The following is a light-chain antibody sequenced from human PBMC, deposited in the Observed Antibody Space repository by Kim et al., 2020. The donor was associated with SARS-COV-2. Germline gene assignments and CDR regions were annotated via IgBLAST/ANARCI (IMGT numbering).Light chain of an antibody. CDR2: YDS. CDR3: QVWDSSRV. V-gene: IGLV3-21*04. Sequence: VSGDPGKTARITGGGNNIGSKSVHWYQQEPGQAPVLVIYYDSDRPSGIPERFSGSNSGNTATLTISRVEAGDEADYYCQVWDSSRVFGGGTQLTVL. CDR1: NIGSKS. J-gene: IGLJ3*02.